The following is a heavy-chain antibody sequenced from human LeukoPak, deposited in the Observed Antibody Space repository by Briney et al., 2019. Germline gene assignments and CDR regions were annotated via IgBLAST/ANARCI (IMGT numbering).Heavy chain of an antibody. Sequence: GGSLRLSCSASGFTFSSYYMHWVRQVPGKGLVWVSRINGDESSTTYADSVKGRFTISRDNAKNTLYLQMNTLRAEDTAVYYCARDPGYYYDSSSRYFQHWGQGTLVTVSS. CDR3: ARDPGYYYDSSSRYFQH. CDR1: GFTFSSYY. J-gene: IGHJ1*01. D-gene: IGHD3-22*01. V-gene: IGHV3-74*01. CDR2: INGDESST.